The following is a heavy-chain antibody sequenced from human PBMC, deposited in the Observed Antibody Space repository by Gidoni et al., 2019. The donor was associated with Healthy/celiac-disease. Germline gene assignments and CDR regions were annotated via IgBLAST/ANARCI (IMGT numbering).Heavy chain of an antibody. J-gene: IGHJ6*03. V-gene: IGHV3-23*01. Sequence: EVQLLESGGGLVQPGGSLRLSCAASGLPFSSYAMTCVRQAPGKGLEWVSAISGSGGSTYYADSVKGRFTISRDNSKNTLYLQMNSLRAEDTAVYYCAKDLSYCGGDCYSLYYYYYMDVWGKGTTVTVSS. CDR2: ISGSGGST. CDR3: AKDLSYCGGDCYSLYYYYYMDV. CDR1: GLPFSSYA. D-gene: IGHD2-21*02.